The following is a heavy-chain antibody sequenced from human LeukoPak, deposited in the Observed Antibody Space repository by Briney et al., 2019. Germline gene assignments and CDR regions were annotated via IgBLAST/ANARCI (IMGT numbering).Heavy chain of an antibody. J-gene: IGHJ4*01. Sequence: KPSETLSLTCTVSGGSISSYYWSWIRQPPGKGLEWIGYIYYSGSTNYNPSLKSRVTISVDTSKNQFSLKLSSVTAADTAVYYCARSHSLWTSFDSWRHGTLVTVSS. CDR3: ARSHSLWTSFDS. D-gene: IGHD3/OR15-3a*01. V-gene: IGHV4-59*01. CDR2: IYYSGST. CDR1: GGSISSYY.